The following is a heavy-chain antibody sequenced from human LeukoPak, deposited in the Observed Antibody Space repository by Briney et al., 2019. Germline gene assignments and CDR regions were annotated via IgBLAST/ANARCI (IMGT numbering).Heavy chain of an antibody. Sequence: PGGSLRLSCAASGFTFSDDYMSWIRQAPGKGREWVSYMSSSGSTIYYADSVKGRFTISRDNAKNSLYLQMNSLRAEDTAVYYCARKTVVLRFLEWLPRYYYMDVWGKGPTVTVSS. J-gene: IGHJ6*03. V-gene: IGHV3-11*04. CDR1: GFTFSDDY. D-gene: IGHD3-3*01. CDR3: ARKTVVLRFLEWLPRYYYMDV. CDR2: MSSSGSTI.